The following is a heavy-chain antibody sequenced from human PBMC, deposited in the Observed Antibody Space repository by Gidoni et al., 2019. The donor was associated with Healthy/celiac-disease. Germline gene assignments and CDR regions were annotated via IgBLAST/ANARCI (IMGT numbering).Heavy chain of an antibody. CDR1: GYTLTELS. D-gene: IGHD3-10*01. J-gene: IGHJ4*02. CDR3: ATVFYGSGSYYQ. CDR2: FDPEDGET. V-gene: IGHV1-24*01. Sequence: QVQLVQSGAEVKKPGASVNVSCKVSGYTLTELSMNWVRQAPGKGLEWMGGFDPEDGETIYAQKFQGRVTRTEDTSIDTAYMELSSLRSEDTAVYYCATVFYGSGSYYQWGQGTLVTVSS.